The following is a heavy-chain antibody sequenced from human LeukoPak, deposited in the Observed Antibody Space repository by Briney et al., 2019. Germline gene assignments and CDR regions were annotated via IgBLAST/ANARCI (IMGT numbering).Heavy chain of an antibody. CDR1: GFTVSSNY. D-gene: IGHD2-15*01. CDR3: VTCYCSGGSCYSFDY. V-gene: IGHV3-53*01. Sequence: GGSLRLSCAASGFTVSSNYMSWVRQAPGKGLEWVSVIYSGGSTYYADSVKGRFTISRDNSKNTLYLQMNSLRAEDTAVYYCVTCYCSGGSCYSFDYWGQGTLFTVSS. CDR2: IYSGGST. J-gene: IGHJ4*02.